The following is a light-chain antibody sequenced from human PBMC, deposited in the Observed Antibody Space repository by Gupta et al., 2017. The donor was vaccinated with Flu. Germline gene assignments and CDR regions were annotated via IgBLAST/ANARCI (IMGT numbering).Light chain of an antibody. CDR3: QHQDSAPNT. Sequence: DIVMTQSPDSLAVSLGERATINCKSSQSVLDSSKNKNYLAWYQHRPGQPPKLLIYWSSARESGVPDRFSGRGSETDFTLTISSRQAEDVAVYFCQHQDSAPNTFGQGTQLAI. CDR1: QSVLDSSKNKNY. V-gene: IGKV4-1*01. CDR2: WSS. J-gene: IGKJ5*01.